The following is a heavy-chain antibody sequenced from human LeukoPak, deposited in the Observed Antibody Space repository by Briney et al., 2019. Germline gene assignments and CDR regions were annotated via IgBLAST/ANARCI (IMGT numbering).Heavy chain of an antibody. CDR3: ARDRSSQLYYGMDV. J-gene: IGHJ6*02. CDR1: GFTFSSDS. CDR2: ISSSTSYT. D-gene: IGHD6-6*01. Sequence: GGSLRLSCAASGFTFSSDSMNWVRQAPGQGLEWVSSISSSTSYTYYADSVKGRFTISRDNAKNSPYLQMNRLRAEDTAVYYCARDRSSQLYYGMDVWGQGTTVTVSS. V-gene: IGHV3-21*01.